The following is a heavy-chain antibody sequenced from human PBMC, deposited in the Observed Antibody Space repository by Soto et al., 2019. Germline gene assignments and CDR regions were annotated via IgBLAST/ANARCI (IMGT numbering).Heavy chain of an antibody. V-gene: IGHV4-30-4*01. J-gene: IGHJ6*02. CDR3: AGGGSGGYFYCYGMEG. CDR1: GGSISSGDYY. CDR2: IYYSGST. D-gene: IGHD2-15*01. Sequence: ASETLSLTWTLSGGSISSGDYYWSWIRQPPRKGLEWIGYIYYSGSTYYNPSLNSRVTISVDTSKNQFSLKLSSVTAEDTAVYYCAGGGSGGYFYCYGMEGCGQGPTVTAS.